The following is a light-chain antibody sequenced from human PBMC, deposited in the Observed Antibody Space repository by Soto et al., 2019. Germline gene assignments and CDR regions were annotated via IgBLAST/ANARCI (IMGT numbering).Light chain of an antibody. CDR3: TSYAPTGALV. V-gene: IGLV2-14*01. CDR1: NTEVGGYNY. Sequence: QSALTQPASVSGSPGQSITVSCTGTNTEVGGYNYVSWYQHRPGKAPRLMIYEVRNLLSGVSNRFSGSKSGNTAFLTISGLQSEDEADYYCTSYAPTGALVFGSGTQLTVL. CDR2: EVR. J-gene: IGLJ6*01.